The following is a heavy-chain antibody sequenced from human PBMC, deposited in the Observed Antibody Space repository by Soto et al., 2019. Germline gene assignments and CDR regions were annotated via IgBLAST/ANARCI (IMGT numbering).Heavy chain of an antibody. J-gene: IGHJ6*02. V-gene: IGHV1-8*01. CDR1: GYTFTNHD. CDR3: AREGVLWSAKTWSYDAMDV. CDR2: MNPNSGNT. D-gene: IGHD3-3*01. Sequence: QVQLVQSGAEVKKPGASVKVSCKASGYTFTNHDINWVRQATGQGLEWMGWMNPNSGNTGYAQKFQGRVTMTRNTSISTAYMELSSLRSEDTAVYYCAREGVLWSAKTWSYDAMDVWGLGTTVTVSS.